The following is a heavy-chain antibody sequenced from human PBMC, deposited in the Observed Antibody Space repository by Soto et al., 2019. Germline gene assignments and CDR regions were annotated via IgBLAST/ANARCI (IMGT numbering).Heavy chain of an antibody. V-gene: IGHV4-31*03. CDR2: IYYSGST. Sequence: SETLSLTCTVSGGSISSADYYWNWIRQHPGKGLEWIGHIYYSGSTYYNPSLKSRVSISIDTSENQFSLKLNSVTAADTAVYYCATYYDHPNWFDPWGQGTLVTVS. CDR1: GGSISSADYY. J-gene: IGHJ5*02. CDR3: ATYYDHPNWFDP. D-gene: IGHD5-12*01.